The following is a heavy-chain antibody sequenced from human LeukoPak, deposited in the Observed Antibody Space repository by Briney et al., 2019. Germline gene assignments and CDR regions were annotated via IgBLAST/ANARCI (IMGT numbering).Heavy chain of an antibody. J-gene: IGHJ4*02. CDR3: ARSFDC. V-gene: IGHV3-48*02. CDR1: GFTVSSNY. Sequence: GGSLRLSCAASGFTVSSNYMNWVRQAPGKGLEWVSYISSSSTTIYYADSVEGRFTISRDNAKNSLYLQMNSLRDEDTAVYYCARSFDCWGQGTPVTVSS. CDR2: ISSSSTTI.